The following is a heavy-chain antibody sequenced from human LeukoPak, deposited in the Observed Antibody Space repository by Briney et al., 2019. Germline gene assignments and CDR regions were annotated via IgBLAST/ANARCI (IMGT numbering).Heavy chain of an antibody. Sequence: GGSLRLSCAASGFTFSTYAVNWVRQAPGKGLEWVSAISSSGGTTYYADSVKGRFTISRDNSKNTLYLQMNSLRAEDTAVYYCAKDSYEYCSGGSCYSPNYFDYWGQGTLVTVSS. CDR3: AKDSYEYCSGGSCYSPNYFDY. V-gene: IGHV3-23*01. D-gene: IGHD2-15*01. CDR1: GFTFSTYA. J-gene: IGHJ4*02. CDR2: ISSSGGTT.